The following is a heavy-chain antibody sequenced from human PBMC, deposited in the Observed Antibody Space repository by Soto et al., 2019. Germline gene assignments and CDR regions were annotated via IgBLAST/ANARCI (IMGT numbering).Heavy chain of an antibody. D-gene: IGHD5-18*01. V-gene: IGHV4-39*01. CDR1: GGSISSSSYY. CDR2: IYYSGST. J-gene: IGHJ6*02. CDR3: ARQTHGRRGYSYGLYYYYYGMDV. Sequence: PSETLSLTCTVSGGSISSSSYYWGWIRQPPGKGLEWIGSIYYSGSTYYNPSLKSRVTISVDTSKNQFSLKLSSVTAADTAVYYCARQTHGRRGYSYGLYYYYYGMDVWGQGTTVTVSS.